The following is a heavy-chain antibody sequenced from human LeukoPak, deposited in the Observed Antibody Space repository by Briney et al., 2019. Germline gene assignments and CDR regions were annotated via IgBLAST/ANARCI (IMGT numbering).Heavy chain of an antibody. J-gene: IGHJ5*02. CDR1: GFRFSSYG. CDR3: AKDAATHGWFDP. V-gene: IGHV3-30*02. D-gene: IGHD6-25*01. Sequence: PGGSLRLSCAAPGFRFSSYGMNWVHQAPGNGLEWVSFIQNDGTKKCYADFVKGRFTISRENSVNTLYLQMDSLRPEDTAVYYCAKDAATHGWFDPWGQGTLVTVSS. CDR2: IQNDGTKK.